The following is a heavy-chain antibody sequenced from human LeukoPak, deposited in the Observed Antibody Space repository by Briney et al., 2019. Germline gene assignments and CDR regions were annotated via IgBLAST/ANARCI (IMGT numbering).Heavy chain of an antibody. V-gene: IGHV3-74*01. CDR1: GFTFSSYW. J-gene: IGHJ4*02. CDR3: TRDFDFSSAI. CDR2: ISPDGSTT. D-gene: IGHD3-3*01. Sequence: GGSLRLSCAASGFTFSSYWMHWVRQAPGKGLVWVSRISPDGSTTGHADSVKGRFTTSRDNAKDTLFLQMNSLRAEDTAVYYCTRDFDFSSAIWGQGTLVTVSS.